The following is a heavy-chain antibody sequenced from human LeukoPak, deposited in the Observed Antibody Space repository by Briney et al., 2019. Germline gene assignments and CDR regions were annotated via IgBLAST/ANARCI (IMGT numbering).Heavy chain of an antibody. V-gene: IGHV3-30*09. CDR1: GFTFSSYA. CDR2: ISRDGSNK. D-gene: IGHD3-3*01. J-gene: IGHJ4*02. Sequence: GGSLRLSCEASGFTFSSYAMHRVRQAPGKGLEWLAIISRDGSNKSYADSVKGRFGISSDNSKNTLYLQMNSLGAEDTAVYYCAREESGISIFGVVIFWGQGTLVTVSS. CDR3: AREESGISIFGVVIF.